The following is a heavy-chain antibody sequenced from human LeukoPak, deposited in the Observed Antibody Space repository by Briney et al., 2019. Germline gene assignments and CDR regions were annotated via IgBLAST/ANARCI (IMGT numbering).Heavy chain of an antibody. CDR2: IDNGGNT. CDR3: ARDGSARSLGN. J-gene: IGHJ4*02. Sequence: PGGPLRLSCAASGFTVSDNYMSWVRQAPGKGLEWVSVIDNGGNTYYADSVKGRFTISRGNSKNTLYLQMNSLRAEDTAVYYCARDGSARSLGNWGQGTLVSVSS. V-gene: IGHV3-53*01. D-gene: IGHD6-6*01. CDR1: GFTVSDNY.